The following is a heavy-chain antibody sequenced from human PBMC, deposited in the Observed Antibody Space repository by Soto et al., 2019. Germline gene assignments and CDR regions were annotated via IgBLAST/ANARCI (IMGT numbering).Heavy chain of an antibody. J-gene: IGHJ6*03. CDR1: GGSFSGYY. Sequence: QVQLQQWGAGLLKPSATLSLTCAVYGGSFSGYYWSWIRQPPGKGLEWIGEINHSRSTNYNPTLKSRVAISVDTSENQFSLKLSSVHAADTAVYYCASRKSRYYYYYMDVWGKGTKVTVSS. CDR2: INHSRST. V-gene: IGHV4-34*01. CDR3: ASRKSRYYYYYMDV.